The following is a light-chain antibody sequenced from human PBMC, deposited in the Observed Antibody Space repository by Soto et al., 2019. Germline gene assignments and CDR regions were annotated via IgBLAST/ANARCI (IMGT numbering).Light chain of an antibody. CDR2: DAS. CDR1: HSVSSY. Sequence: EIGFTQSPGTVSLSPGERATLSCRASHSVSSYLALYQHKPGQAPRLLIYDASNRATGIPARFSGSGSGTDFTLTISSLEPEDFAVYYCQQRSNWALTFGGGTKVDIK. V-gene: IGKV3-11*01. J-gene: IGKJ4*01. CDR3: QQRSNWALT.